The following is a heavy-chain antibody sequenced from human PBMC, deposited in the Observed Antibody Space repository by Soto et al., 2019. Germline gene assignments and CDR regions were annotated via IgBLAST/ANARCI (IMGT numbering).Heavy chain of an antibody. CDR2: MNPSGGYT. Sequence: QVQLVQSGAEVKKPGASVKVSCRASGYTFTSFYMHWVRQAPGQGLEWMGVMNPSGGYTSYAQKFQGRVTMTRDTSTSTIYMELRSLRSEDTAVYYCARVGEYNWNYDNRGQGTLVTVSS. J-gene: IGHJ4*02. CDR3: ARVGEYNWNYDN. D-gene: IGHD1-7*01. V-gene: IGHV1-46*01. CDR1: GYTFTSFY.